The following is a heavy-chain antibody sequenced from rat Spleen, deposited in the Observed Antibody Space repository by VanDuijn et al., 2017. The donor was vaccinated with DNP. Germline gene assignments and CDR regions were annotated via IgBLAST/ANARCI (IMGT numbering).Heavy chain of an antibody. CDR2: ITTSGDDT. D-gene: IGHD4-3*01. Sequence: EVQLVESGGDSVQPGRSLKLSCVVSGFTFNKYWMTWIRQVPGKGLDWVASITTSGDDTYYPDSVKGRFTISRDNAKSSLYLQMNSLRSEDMATYYCARWYNSGYYFDYWGQGVMVTVSS. J-gene: IGHJ2*01. V-gene: IGHV5-31*01. CDR1: GFTFNKYW. CDR3: ARWYNSGYYFDY.